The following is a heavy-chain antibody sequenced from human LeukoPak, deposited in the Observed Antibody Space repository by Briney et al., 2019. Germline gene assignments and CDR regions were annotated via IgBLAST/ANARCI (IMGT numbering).Heavy chain of an antibody. D-gene: IGHD2-15*01. V-gene: IGHV4-34*01. CDR2: INHSGST. CDR1: GGSLSGYY. CDR3: ARGLSAIVY. J-gene: IGHJ4*02. Sequence: LRETLSLTCAVYGGSLSGYYWSWIRQPPGKGLEWIGEINHSGSTNYNPSLKSRVTISVDTSKNQFSLKLSSVTAADTAVYYCARGLSAIVYWGQGTLVTVSS.